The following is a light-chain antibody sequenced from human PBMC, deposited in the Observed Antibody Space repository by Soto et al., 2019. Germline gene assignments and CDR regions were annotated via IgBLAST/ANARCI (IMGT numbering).Light chain of an antibody. CDR3: QQYGRSPPFI. J-gene: IGKJ3*01. V-gene: IGKV3-20*01. CDR1: QSISSNF. Sequence: EIVLPQSPGTLSLSPGDRATLSCRASQSISSNFLAWYQHKPGQSPRLLIYGGSTRVTGIPDRFSGSGSGTDFTLTISRLEPEDFAVYYCQQYGRSPPFIFGPGTKVDIK. CDR2: GGS.